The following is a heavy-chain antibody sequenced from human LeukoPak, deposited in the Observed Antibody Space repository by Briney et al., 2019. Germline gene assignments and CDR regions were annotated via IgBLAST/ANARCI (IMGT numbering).Heavy chain of an antibody. Sequence: PGGSLRLSCAASGFTFYDYAMHWVRQAPGKGLEWVSGISWNSGSIGYADSVKGRFTISRDNAKNSLYLQMNSLRAEDTALYYCAKDRTPVDYDSSGFDYWGQGTLVTVSS. CDR1: GFTFYDYA. CDR3: AKDRTPVDYDSSGFDY. V-gene: IGHV3-9*01. D-gene: IGHD3-22*01. CDR2: ISWNSGSI. J-gene: IGHJ4*02.